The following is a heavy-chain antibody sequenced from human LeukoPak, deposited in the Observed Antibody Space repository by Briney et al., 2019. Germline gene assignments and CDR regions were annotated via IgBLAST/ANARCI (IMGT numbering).Heavy chain of an antibody. CDR2: ISNSDNTR. Sequence: GGSLRLSCAASGFTFSTYQMNWVRQAPGKGLEWVSYISNSDNTRYYTDSVKGRFTISRDNAKNSLYLQMNSLRAEDTAVYYCARDPSGSYWSYFDYWGQGTLVTVSS. V-gene: IGHV3-48*03. CDR1: GFTFSTYQ. D-gene: IGHD1-26*01. J-gene: IGHJ4*02. CDR3: ARDPSGSYWSYFDY.